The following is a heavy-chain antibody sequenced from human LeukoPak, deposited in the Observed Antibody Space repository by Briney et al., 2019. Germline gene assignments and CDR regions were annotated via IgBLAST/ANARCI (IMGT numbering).Heavy chain of an antibody. CDR2: ISTGNGNT. J-gene: IGHJ5*02. D-gene: IGHD1-26*01. Sequence: ASVKVSCKASGYTFTGYYMHWVRQAPGQGLEWMGWISTGNGNTRYSKAFQDRVTITRDTSASTVYMDLRGLRSEDTAVYYCARGSGWFDPWGQGTLVTVSS. V-gene: IGHV1/OR15-3*02. CDR3: ARGSGWFDP. CDR1: GYTFTGYY.